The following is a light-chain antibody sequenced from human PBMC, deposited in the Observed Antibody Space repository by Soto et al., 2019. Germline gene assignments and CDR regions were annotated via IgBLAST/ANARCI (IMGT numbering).Light chain of an antibody. J-gene: IGKJ2*01. CDR3: QQYGSSPNT. V-gene: IGKV3-20*01. Sequence: EIVLTQSPGTLSLSPGERATLSCRASQSVSSSYLAWYQQKPGQAPSLLIYGASSRATGIPDRFSGSGSGTDFTLTIIRLEPEDFAVYYCQQYGSSPNTFGQGTKLEIK. CDR2: GAS. CDR1: QSVSSSY.